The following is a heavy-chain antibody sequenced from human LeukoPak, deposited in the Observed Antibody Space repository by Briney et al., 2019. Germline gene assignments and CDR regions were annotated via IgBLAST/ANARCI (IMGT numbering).Heavy chain of an antibody. CDR3: ARDRYCSGGSCYKDY. J-gene: IGHJ4*02. Sequence: GGSLRLSCAASGFTFSSYSMNWVRQAPGKGLEWVSSISSSSSYIYYADSVKGRFTISRDNAKNSLYLQMNSLRAEDTAVYYCARDRYCSGGSCYKDYWGQGTLVTVSS. CDR2: ISSSSSYI. D-gene: IGHD2-15*01. V-gene: IGHV3-21*01. CDR1: GFTFSSYS.